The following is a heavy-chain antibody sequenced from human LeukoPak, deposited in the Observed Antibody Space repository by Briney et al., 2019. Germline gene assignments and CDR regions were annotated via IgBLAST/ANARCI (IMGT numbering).Heavy chain of an antibody. Sequence: PGGSLRLSCAASGLSFGAYKMHWVRHAPRKGLVWVSRISTDGYTTDYADFVQGRFTASRDNTKNTWSLEMNSLRAEDTAVYYCVVGGSPGYWGQGTLVTVSS. D-gene: IGHD2-15*01. V-gene: IGHV3-74*01. CDR2: ISTDGYTT. CDR1: GLSFGAYK. J-gene: IGHJ4*02. CDR3: VVGGSPGY.